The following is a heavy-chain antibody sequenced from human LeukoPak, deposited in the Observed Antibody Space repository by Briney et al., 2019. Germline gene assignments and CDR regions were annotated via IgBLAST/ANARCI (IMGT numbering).Heavy chain of an antibody. CDR3: ARRTRHYYDSSGYSDAFDI. V-gene: IGHV4-39*01. Sequence: PSETLSLTCTVSGGSISSSSYYWGWIRQPPGKGLEWIGSIYYSGSTYYNPSLKSRVTISVDTSKNQFSLKLSSVTAADTAVYYCARRTRHYYDSSGYSDAFDIWGQGTMVTVSS. J-gene: IGHJ3*02. D-gene: IGHD3-22*01. CDR2: IYYSGST. CDR1: GGSISSSSYY.